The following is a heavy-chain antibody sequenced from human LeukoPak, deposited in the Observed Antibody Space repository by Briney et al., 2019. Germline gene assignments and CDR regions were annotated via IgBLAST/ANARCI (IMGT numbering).Heavy chain of an antibody. V-gene: IGHV4-30-4*01. D-gene: IGHD2-21*02. CDR3: ARATDPDCGGDCYGDWFDP. CDR2: IYYSGST. Sequence: SQTLSLTCTVSGGSISSGDYSWSWIRQPPGKGLEWIGYIYYSGSTYYNPSLKSRVTISVDMSKNQFSLKLSSVTAADTAVYYCARATDPDCGGDCYGDWFDPWGQGTLVTVSS. CDR1: GGSISSGDYS. J-gene: IGHJ5*02.